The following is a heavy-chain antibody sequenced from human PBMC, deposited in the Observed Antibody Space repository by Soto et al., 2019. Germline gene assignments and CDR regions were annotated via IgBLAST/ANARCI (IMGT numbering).Heavy chain of an antibody. CDR3: ARVRIAAAGTNWFDP. CDR2: ISSSSSYI. V-gene: IGHV3-21*01. J-gene: IGHJ5*02. CDR1: GFTFSSYS. Sequence: GGSLRLSCAASGFTFSSYSMNWVRQAPGKGLEWVSSISSSSSYIYYADSVKGRFTISRDNAKNSLYLQMNSLRAEDTAVYYCARVRIAAAGTNWFDPWGQGTLVTVSS. D-gene: IGHD6-13*01.